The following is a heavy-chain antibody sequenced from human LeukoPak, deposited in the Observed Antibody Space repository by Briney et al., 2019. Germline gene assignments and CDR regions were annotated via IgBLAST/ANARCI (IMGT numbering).Heavy chain of an antibody. CDR2: ISSSGGST. Sequence: GGSLRLSCAASGFTFSNYAMSWVRQAPGKGLQWVSGISSSGGSTYYADSVKGRFNISRDNSKNTLYLQMNSLRAEDTAVYYCAKAGIAVPATPEYCGQGTQVTVSS. CDR3: AKAGIAVPATPEY. J-gene: IGHJ4*02. V-gene: IGHV3-23*01. CDR1: GFTFSNYA. D-gene: IGHD6-19*01.